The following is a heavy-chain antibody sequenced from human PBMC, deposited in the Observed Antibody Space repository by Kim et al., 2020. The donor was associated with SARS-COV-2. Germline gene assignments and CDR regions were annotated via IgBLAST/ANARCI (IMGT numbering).Heavy chain of an antibody. Sequence: GGSLRLSCAASGFSFTSYALSWVRQSPVKGLEWVSTISGSGVNTYYADSVKGRFTISKDNSKTTLFLQMNNLRAEDTAVYFCAKGQAVADPWFDHWVQG. CDR2: ISGSGVNT. CDR1: GFSFTSYA. CDR3: AKGQAVADPWFDH. D-gene: IGHD6-19*01. V-gene: IGHV3-23*01. J-gene: IGHJ5*02.